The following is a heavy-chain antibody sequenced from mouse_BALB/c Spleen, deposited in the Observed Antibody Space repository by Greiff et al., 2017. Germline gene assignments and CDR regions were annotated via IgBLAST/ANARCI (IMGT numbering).Heavy chain of an antibody. CDR2: ISTYYGNT. V-gene: IGHV1-67*01. CDR1: GYTFTDYA. J-gene: IGHJ4*01. D-gene: IGHD1-2*01. Sequence: QVQLQQSGPELVRPGVSVKISCKGSGYTFTDYAMHWVKQSHAKSLEWIGVISTYYGNTNYNQKFKGKATMTVDKSSSTAYMELARLTSEDSAIYYCARRALPYAMDYWGQGTSVTVSS. CDR3: ARRALPYAMDY.